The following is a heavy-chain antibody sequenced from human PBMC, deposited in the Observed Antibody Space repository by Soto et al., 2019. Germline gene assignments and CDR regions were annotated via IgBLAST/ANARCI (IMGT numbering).Heavy chain of an antibody. Sequence: SVKVSCKASGGTFSSYAISWVRQAPGQGLGWMGGIIPIFGTANYAQKFQGRVTITADESTSTAYMELSSLRSEDTAVYYCARGVGDYYDSSGYPQGMDVWGQGTTVTVSS. CDR1: GGTFSSYA. CDR2: IIPIFGTA. V-gene: IGHV1-69*13. CDR3: ARGVGDYYDSSGYPQGMDV. D-gene: IGHD3-22*01. J-gene: IGHJ6*02.